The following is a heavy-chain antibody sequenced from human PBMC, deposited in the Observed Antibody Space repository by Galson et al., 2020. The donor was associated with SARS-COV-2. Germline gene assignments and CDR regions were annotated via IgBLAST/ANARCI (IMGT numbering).Heavy chain of an antibody. V-gene: IGHV3-48*04. CDR1: GFTFSSYT. CDR3: ARERLEY. D-gene: IGHD1-1*01. Sequence: GGSLRLSCAASGFTFSSYTMNWVRQTPVKGLELVAYIRSSSGTIYYADSVKGRFTISRDNAKSSLYLQLNSLRVEDTAVYYCARERLEYWGKGTLVTVSS. CDR2: IRSSSGTI. J-gene: IGHJ4*02.